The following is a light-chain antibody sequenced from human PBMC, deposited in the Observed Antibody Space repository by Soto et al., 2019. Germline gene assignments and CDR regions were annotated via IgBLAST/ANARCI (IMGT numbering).Light chain of an antibody. V-gene: IGKV1-5*01. Sequence: TLSASVGDRVTITCRASQTISSWLAWYQQKPGKAPKLLIYDVSTLGSGVPSRFSGSGSGTDFTLTISSLQPDDFATYYCQQYNTFWTFGQGTKVDIK. CDR3: QQYNTFWT. J-gene: IGKJ1*01. CDR1: QTISSW. CDR2: DVS.